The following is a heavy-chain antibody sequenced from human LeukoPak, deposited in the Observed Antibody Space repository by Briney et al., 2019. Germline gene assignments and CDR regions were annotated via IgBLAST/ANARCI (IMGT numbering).Heavy chain of an antibody. CDR2: ISAYNGNT. CDR1: GYTFTSYG. D-gene: IGHD6-13*01. Sequence: ASVKVSCKASGYTFTSYGISWVRQAPGQGLEWMGWISAYNGNTNYAQKLQGRVTMTTDTSTSTAYMELRSLRSDDTAVYYCARGPTSSSWYGYYYYGMDVWGQGTTVTVSS. V-gene: IGHV1-18*01. CDR3: ARGPTSSSWYGYYYYGMDV. J-gene: IGHJ6*02.